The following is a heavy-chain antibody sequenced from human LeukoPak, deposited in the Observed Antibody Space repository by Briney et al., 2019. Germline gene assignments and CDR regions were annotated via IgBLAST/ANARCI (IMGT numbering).Heavy chain of an antibody. CDR2: INQDGSKK. CDR3: ARDGQYTSSWYDFDF. Sequence: PGGSLRLSCEASGFTPRNYWLDWVRQAPGKGLEWVANINQDGSKKHFVGSVEGRFTISRDNAKNSLYLQMNRLRAEETAVYYCARDGQYTSSWYDFDFWGQGTLVTVSS. J-gene: IGHJ4*02. CDR1: GFTPRNYW. V-gene: IGHV3-7*04. D-gene: IGHD6-13*01.